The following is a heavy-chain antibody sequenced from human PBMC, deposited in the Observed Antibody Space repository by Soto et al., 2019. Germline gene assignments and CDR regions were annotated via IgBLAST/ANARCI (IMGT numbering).Heavy chain of an antibody. Sequence: SQTLSLTCAISGDSVSTNIAAWSWIRQSPSRGLEWLGRTLYRSSKWYNEYAVSVKSRMTINPDTSKNQFSLQLNSVTPEDTAVYYCARDAAPTLNYPHGMDVWG. J-gene: IGHJ6*02. CDR3: ARDAAPTLNYPHGMDV. CDR1: GDSVSTNIAA. CDR2: TLYRSSKWYN. V-gene: IGHV6-1*01. D-gene: IGHD1-7*01.